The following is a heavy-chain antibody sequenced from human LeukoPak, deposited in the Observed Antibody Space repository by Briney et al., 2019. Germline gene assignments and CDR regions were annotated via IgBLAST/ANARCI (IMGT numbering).Heavy chain of an antibody. CDR1: GFPFSSYG. D-gene: IGHD6-13*01. CDR2: ISYDGSNK. Sequence: GGSLRLSCAASGFPFSSYGMHWVRQAPGKGLEWVAVISYDGSNKYYADSVKGRFTISRDNSKNTLYLQMNSLRAEDTAVYYCAKEIHSSSWYILDYWGQGTLVTVSS. CDR3: AKEIHSSSWYILDY. V-gene: IGHV3-30*18. J-gene: IGHJ4*02.